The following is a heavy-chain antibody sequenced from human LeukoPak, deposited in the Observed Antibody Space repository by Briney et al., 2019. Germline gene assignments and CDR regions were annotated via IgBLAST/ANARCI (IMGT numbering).Heavy chain of an antibody. V-gene: IGHV1-24*01. D-gene: IGHD1-26*01. Sequence: ASVKVSCKVSGYTLTELTMHWVRQAPGKGLEWMGGFDPEDGETIYAQKFQGRVTMTEDTSTDTAYMELTSLTSEDTAVYYCAIWGTGSFSDPAFDYWGQGTLVTVSS. CDR1: GYTLTELT. CDR2: FDPEDGET. J-gene: IGHJ4*02. CDR3: AIWGTGSFSDPAFDY.